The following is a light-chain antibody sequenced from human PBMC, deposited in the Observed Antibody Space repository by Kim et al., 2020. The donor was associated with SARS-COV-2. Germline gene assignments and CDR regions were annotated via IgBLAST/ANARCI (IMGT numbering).Light chain of an antibody. CDR3: LLYYGGAGV. Sequence: PGGTVTLTCAASTGAVTSGYYPNWFQQKPGQAPRALIYGTSNKYSWTPARFSGSLLGGKAALTLSGVQPEDEAEYYCLLYYGGAGVFGGGTQLTVL. CDR1: TGAVTSGYY. CDR2: GTS. V-gene: IGLV7-43*01. J-gene: IGLJ3*02.